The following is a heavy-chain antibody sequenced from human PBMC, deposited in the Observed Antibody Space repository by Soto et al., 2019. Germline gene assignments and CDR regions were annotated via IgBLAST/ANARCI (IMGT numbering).Heavy chain of an antibody. CDR1: GGSISSYY. CDR3: ARIVVVAATDWFDL. V-gene: IGHV4-59*08. J-gene: IGHJ5*02. Sequence: SETLSLTCTVSGGSISSYYWSWIRQPPGKGLEWIGYIYYSGSTNYNPSLKSRVTISVDTSKNQFSLKLSSVTAADTAVYYCARIVVVAATDWFDLWGQGTLVTVSS. D-gene: IGHD2-15*01. CDR2: IYYSGST.